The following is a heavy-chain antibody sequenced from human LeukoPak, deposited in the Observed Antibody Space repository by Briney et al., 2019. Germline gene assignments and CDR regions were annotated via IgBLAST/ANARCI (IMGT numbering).Heavy chain of an antibody. CDR1: GGTFSSYA. Sequence: ASVKVSCKASGGTFSSYAISWVRQAPGQGLEWMGGIIPIFGTANYAQKFQGRVTITADKSTSTAYMELSSLRSEDMAVYYCARSSIIAAAGPYYFDYWGQGTLVTVSS. J-gene: IGHJ4*02. V-gene: IGHV1-69*06. CDR2: IIPIFGTA. CDR3: ARSSIIAAAGPYYFDY. D-gene: IGHD6-13*01.